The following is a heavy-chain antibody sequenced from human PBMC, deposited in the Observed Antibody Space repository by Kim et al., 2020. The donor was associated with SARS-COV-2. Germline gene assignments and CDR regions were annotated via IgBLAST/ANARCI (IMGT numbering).Heavy chain of an antibody. J-gene: IGHJ4*02. CDR3: AGTARGANFDY. V-gene: IGHV4-4*09. Sequence: NYPPSLRSRVTISVDTSKNQFSRKLSSGTAADTAVYYCAGTARGANFDYWGRGALVTVSS. D-gene: IGHD1-26*01.